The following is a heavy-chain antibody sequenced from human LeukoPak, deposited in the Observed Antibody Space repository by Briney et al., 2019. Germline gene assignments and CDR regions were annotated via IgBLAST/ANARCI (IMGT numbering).Heavy chain of an antibody. D-gene: IGHD2-15*01. CDR2: IIPIFGTA. CDR1: GYTFTSYY. J-gene: IGHJ4*02. CDR3: ASLGYCSGGSCSYSIFDY. V-gene: IGHV1-69*06. Sequence: GASVKVSCKASGYTFTSYYMHWVRQAPGQGLEWMGGIIPIFGTANYAQKFQGRVTITADKSTSTAYMELSSLRSEDTAVYYCASLGYCSGGSCSYSIFDYWGQGTLVTVSS.